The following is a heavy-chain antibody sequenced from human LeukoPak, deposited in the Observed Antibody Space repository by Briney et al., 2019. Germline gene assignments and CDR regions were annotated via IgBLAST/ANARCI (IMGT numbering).Heavy chain of an antibody. V-gene: IGHV4-34*01. Sequence: SETLSLTCAVYGGSFSGYYWSWIRQPPGKGLEWIGEINHSGSTNYNPSLKSRVTISVDTSKNQFSLELSSVTAADTAVYYCARALRGYSYGYYGYWGQGTLVTVSS. CDR1: GGSFSGYY. J-gene: IGHJ4*02. CDR2: INHSGST. CDR3: ARALRGYSYGYYGY. D-gene: IGHD5-18*01.